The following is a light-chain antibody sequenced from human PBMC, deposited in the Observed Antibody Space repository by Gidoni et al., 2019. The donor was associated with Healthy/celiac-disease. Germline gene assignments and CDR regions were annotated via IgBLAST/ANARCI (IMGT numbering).Light chain of an antibody. CDR3: QQYYSTPLT. J-gene: IGKJ4*01. CDR2: WAS. Sequence: DIVMTQSPDSLAVSRGERATINCKSSQSVLYSSNNKNDLAWYQQKPGQPPKLLIYWASTRESGVPDRFSGSGSGTDFTLTISSLQAEDVAVYYCQQYYSTPLTFXGXTKVXIK. V-gene: IGKV4-1*01. CDR1: QSVLYSSNNKND.